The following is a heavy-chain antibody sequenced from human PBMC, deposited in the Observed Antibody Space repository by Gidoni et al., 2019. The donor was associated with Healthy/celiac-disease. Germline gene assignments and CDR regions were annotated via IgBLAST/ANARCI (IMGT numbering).Heavy chain of an antibody. V-gene: IGHV3-64*01. Sequence: EVQLVESGGGLVQPGGSLRLSCAASGFPFSSDAMHWVRQAPGKGLEYVSAISSNGGSTYYANSVKGRFTISRDNPKNTLYLQMGSLRAEDMAVYYCARPNYDSSGYYYAHFDYWGQGTLVTVSS. CDR3: ARPNYDSSGYYYAHFDY. CDR2: ISSNGGST. D-gene: IGHD3-22*01. CDR1: GFPFSSDA. J-gene: IGHJ4*02.